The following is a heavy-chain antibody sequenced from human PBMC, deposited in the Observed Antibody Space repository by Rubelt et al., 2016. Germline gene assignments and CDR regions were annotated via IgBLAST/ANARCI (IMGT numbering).Heavy chain of an antibody. CDR1: GGSFSGYY. V-gene: IGHV4-34*01. CDR3: ARDSLTQLKGVPLDS. CDR2: INSDGHT. Sequence: QVQLQQWGAGLLKPSETLSLTCAVYGGSFSGYYWSWIRQPPGKGLEWIGEINSDGHTNYSPSFEGRVTLFVDTSKSQFFLMLTSVTAADTATYYCARDSLTQLKGVPLDSWGQGTPVSVSS. D-gene: IGHD1-1*01. J-gene: IGHJ4*02.